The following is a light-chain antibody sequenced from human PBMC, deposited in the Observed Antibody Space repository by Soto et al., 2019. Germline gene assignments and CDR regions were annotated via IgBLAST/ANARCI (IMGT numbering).Light chain of an antibody. J-gene: IGKJ3*01. Sequence: EIVLTQAPATLSLSPGERATLSCRASQSVSSYLAWYQQKPGQAPRLLIYDASNKATGIPARFSGNGSGTDFTLTISSLEPEDFAVYYCQQRSNRPPLTFGPGT. V-gene: IGKV3-11*01. CDR2: DAS. CDR3: QQRSNRPPLT. CDR1: QSVSSY.